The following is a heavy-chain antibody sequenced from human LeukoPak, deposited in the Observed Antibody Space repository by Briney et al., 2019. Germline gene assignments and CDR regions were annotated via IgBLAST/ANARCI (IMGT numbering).Heavy chain of an antibody. Sequence: GESLKISCKGSGYSFTTYWIGWVRQMPGKGLEWMGIIYPGDSDTRYSPSFQGQVTISADKSISTAYLQWSSLKASDTAMYYCARPTPYYYDSSGYFHDAFDIWGQGTMVTVSS. CDR1: GYSFTTYW. V-gene: IGHV5-51*01. CDR3: ARPTPYYYDSSGYFHDAFDI. D-gene: IGHD3-22*01. CDR2: IYPGDSDT. J-gene: IGHJ3*02.